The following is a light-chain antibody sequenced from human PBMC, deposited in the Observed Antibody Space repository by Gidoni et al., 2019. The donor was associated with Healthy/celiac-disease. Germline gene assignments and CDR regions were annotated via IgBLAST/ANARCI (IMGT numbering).Light chain of an antibody. J-gene: IGKJ2*01. Sequence: DIVMTQFSLSLPVTPGEPASISCRSSQSLLHSNGYNYLDWYLQKPGQSPQLLIYLGSNRASGVPDRFSGSGSGTDFTLKISRVEAEDVGVYYCMQARQTPNTFGQGTKLEIK. CDR1: QSLLHSNGYNY. CDR2: LGS. V-gene: IGKV2-28*01. CDR3: MQARQTPNT.